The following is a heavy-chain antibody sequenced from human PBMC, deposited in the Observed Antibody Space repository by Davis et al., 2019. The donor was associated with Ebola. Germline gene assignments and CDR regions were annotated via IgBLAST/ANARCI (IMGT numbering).Heavy chain of an antibody. J-gene: IGHJ4*02. CDR2: IRSKAYGGTT. V-gene: IGHV3-49*04. CDR3: TRENQKSEFFRFDY. Sequence: GESLKISCAASGFTFSGSAMSWVRQAPGKGLEWVGFIRSKAYGGTTEYAASVKGRFSISRDDSKSIAYLQMNSLKTEDTAVYYCTRENQKSEFFRFDYWGLGTLVTVSS. D-gene: IGHD1-14*01. CDR1: GFTFSGSA.